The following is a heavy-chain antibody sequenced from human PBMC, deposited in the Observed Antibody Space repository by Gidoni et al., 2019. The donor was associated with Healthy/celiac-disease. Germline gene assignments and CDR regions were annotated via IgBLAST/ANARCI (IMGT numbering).Heavy chain of an antibody. D-gene: IGHD2-15*01. J-gene: IGHJ6*02. Sequence: EVQLLEYGGGLVQPGGSLRLSCAASGFTFSSNAMSWVRQAPGKGLEWGSAISGSGSSTYYADSVKGRFTISRNNSKNALYLQMNSLRAEDTAVYYCAKYVAATPHYYYYYGMDVWGQGTTVTVSS. CDR3: AKYVAATPHYYYYYGMDV. CDR1: GFTFSSNA. CDR2: ISGSGSST. V-gene: IGHV3-23*01.